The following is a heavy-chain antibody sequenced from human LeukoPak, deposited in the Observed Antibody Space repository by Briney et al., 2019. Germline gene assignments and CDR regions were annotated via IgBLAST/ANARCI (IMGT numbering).Heavy chain of an antibody. V-gene: IGHV1-2*02. D-gene: IGHD3-22*01. CDR2: INPNSGGT. CDR1: GYTFTGFY. Sequence: GASVKVSCKASGYTFTGFYMYWVRQAPGQGLEWMGWINPNSGGTNYAQSFQGRDTMTRDTSINTAYMELSRLRSDDTAVYYCARDLTPYYYDSSGYTGFDYWGQGTLVTVSS. J-gene: IGHJ4*02. CDR3: ARDLTPYYYDSSGYTGFDY.